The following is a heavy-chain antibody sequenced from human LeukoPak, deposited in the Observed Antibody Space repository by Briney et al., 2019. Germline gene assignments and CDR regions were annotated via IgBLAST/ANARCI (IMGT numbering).Heavy chain of an antibody. Sequence: GGSLRLSCAASGFTFSHYSMNWVRQAPGKGLEWVSSVSSGGSYIHYADSVKGRFTISRDNAKNSLFLQMNSLRAEDTAVYYCARVGDGYISYFDYWGQGTLVTVSS. CDR3: ARVGDGYISYFDY. J-gene: IGHJ4*02. D-gene: IGHD5-24*01. CDR2: VSSGGSYI. CDR1: GFTFSHYS. V-gene: IGHV3-21*01.